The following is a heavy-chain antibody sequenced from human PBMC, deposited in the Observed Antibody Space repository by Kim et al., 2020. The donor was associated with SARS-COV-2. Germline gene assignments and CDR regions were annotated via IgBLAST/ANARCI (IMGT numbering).Heavy chain of an antibody. CDR2: ISGSSART. J-gene: IGHJ4*02. D-gene: IGHD4-17*01. CDR3: GKDQGNDFGDQMDF. Sequence: GGSLRLSCRASGFIFSSCAMIWVRQAPGKGLEWISAISGSSARTYYADSVKGRFTVSRDSSRNTVYLQMNNMRAEDTALYYCGKDQGNDFGDQMDFWGQG. CDR1: GFIFSSCA. V-gene: IGHV3-23*01.